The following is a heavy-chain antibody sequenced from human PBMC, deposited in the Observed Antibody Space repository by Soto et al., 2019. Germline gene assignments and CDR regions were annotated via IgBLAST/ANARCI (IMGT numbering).Heavy chain of an antibody. CDR1: GYSFTSYW. Sequence: PGESLKISCKGSGYSFTSYWISWVRQMPGKGLEWMGRIDPSDSYTSYSPSFQGQVTISADKSISTAYLQWSSLKASDTAMYYCARRRGSYYYYYYGMDVWGQGTTVTVSS. CDR3: ARRRGSYYYYYYGMDV. J-gene: IGHJ6*02. CDR2: IDPSDSYT. D-gene: IGHD1-26*01. V-gene: IGHV5-10-1*04.